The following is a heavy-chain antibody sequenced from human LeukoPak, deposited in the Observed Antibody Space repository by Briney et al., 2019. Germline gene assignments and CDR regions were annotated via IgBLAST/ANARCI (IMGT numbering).Heavy chain of an antibody. CDR3: ARSAGYSSGLKFDY. Sequence: ASVKVSCKASGYTFTGFYMHWVRQAPGQGFEWMGIINPSGGSTSYAQKFQGRVTMTSDTSTSTVHMELSSLRSEDTAMYYCARSAGYSSGLKFDYWGQGTPVTVSS. CDR1: GYTFTGFY. D-gene: IGHD6-19*01. J-gene: IGHJ4*02. V-gene: IGHV1-46*01. CDR2: INPSGGST.